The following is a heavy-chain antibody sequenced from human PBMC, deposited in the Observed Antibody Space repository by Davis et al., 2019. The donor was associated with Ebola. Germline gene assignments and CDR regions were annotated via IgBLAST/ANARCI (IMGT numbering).Heavy chain of an antibody. CDR2: IIPILGIA. V-gene: IGHV1-69*04. CDR1: GGTFSSFA. Sequence: AASVKVSCKASGGTFSSFAISWVRQAPGQGLEWMGRIIPILGIANYAQKFQGRVTITADKSTSTAYMELSSLRSEDTAVYYCARSIAVAGTFDYWGQGTLVTVSS. J-gene: IGHJ4*02. D-gene: IGHD6-19*01. CDR3: ARSIAVAGTFDY.